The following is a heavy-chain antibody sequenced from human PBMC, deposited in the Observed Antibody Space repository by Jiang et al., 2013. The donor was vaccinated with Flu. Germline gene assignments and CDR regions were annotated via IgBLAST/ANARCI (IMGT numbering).Heavy chain of an antibody. CDR1: GFTFSIYG. CDR2: ISHDGSNK. D-gene: IGHD6-19*01. Sequence: SLRLSCAASGFTFSIYGMHWVRQAPGKGLEWVAVISHDGSNKYYTDSVKGRFTISRDNSKNTLYLQMNSLRPEDTAVYYCAKALGSHTTGWYPGDYWGQGTLVIVSS. V-gene: IGHV3-30*18. J-gene: IGHJ4*02. CDR3: AKALGSHTTGWYPGDY.